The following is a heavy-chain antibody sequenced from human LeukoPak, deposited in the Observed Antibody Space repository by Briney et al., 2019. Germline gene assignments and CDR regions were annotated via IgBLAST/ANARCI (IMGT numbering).Heavy chain of an antibody. J-gene: IGHJ4*02. V-gene: IGHV3-72*01. CDR1: GFTFSDHY. Sequence: PGGSLRLSCAAPGFTFSDHYMDWVRQAPGKGLEWVGRTRNKANSYTTEYAASVKGRFSISRDDSKNSLYLQMNSLKSEDTAVYYCVRAGSGWYDWGQGTLVTVSS. CDR3: VRAGSGWYD. D-gene: IGHD6-19*01. CDR2: TRNKANSYTT.